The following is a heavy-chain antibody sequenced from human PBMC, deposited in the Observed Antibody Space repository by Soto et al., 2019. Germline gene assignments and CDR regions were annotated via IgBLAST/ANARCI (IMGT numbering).Heavy chain of an antibody. D-gene: IGHD3-3*01. J-gene: IGHJ4*02. CDR1: GFTFSSYW. Sequence: GGSLRLSCAASGFTFSSYWMHWVRQAPGKGLVWVSRINSDGSSTSYADSVKGRFTISRDNAKNTLYLQMNSLRAEDTAVYYCARGRGYDFFVVWGQGTLVTVSS. CDR2: INSDGSST. CDR3: ARGRGYDFFVV. V-gene: IGHV3-74*01.